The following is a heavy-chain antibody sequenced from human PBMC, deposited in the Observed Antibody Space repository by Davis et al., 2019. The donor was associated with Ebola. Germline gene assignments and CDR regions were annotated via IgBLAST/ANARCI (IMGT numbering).Heavy chain of an antibody. V-gene: IGHV1-18*01. J-gene: IGHJ4*02. CDR1: GYTFTSYG. CDR2: ISAYNGNT. CDR3: ARLYYRDVDY. D-gene: IGHD1-26*01. Sequence: ASVKVSCKASGYTFTSYGISWVRQAPGQGLEWMGWISAYNGNTNYAQKLQGRVTMTRDTSISTAYMELSSLRSEDTAVYYCARLYYRDVDYWGQGTLVTVSS.